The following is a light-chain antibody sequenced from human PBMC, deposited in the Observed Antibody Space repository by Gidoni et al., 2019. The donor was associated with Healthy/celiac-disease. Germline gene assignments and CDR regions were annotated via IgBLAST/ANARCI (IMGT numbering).Light chain of an antibody. Sequence: DIQMTQSPSSLSASVGDRVTITCRASQSISSYLNWYQQKPGKAPKLLIYAASSLQSGVRSKFSGSESGTGFTLALSSLQPGDFATCCCQQGYSTPQSCGPGTRVGIK. CDR3: QQGYSTPQS. CDR2: AAS. V-gene: IGKV1-39*01. CDR1: QSISSY. J-gene: IGKJ3*01.